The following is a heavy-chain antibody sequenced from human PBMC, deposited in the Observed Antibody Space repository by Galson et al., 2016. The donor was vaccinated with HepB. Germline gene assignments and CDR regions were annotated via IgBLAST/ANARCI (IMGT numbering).Heavy chain of an antibody. Sequence: SLRLSCAASGFTFSSFWMSWVRQGPGKGLEWVANIKKDESEKNYVDSVKGRFTISRDNAKNLLYLQMSSLRTEDTAVYYCARGGGESYGMDVWGQGTTVTVSS. CDR3: ARGGGESYGMDV. CDR1: GFTFSSFW. D-gene: IGHD2-21*01. J-gene: IGHJ6*02. V-gene: IGHV3-7*03. CDR2: IKKDESEK.